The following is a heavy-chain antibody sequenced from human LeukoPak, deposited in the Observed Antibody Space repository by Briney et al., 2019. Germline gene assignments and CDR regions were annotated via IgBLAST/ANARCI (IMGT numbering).Heavy chain of an antibody. CDR2: ISAYNGNT. CDR1: GYTFTSYG. V-gene: IGHV1-18*01. D-gene: IGHD3-10*01. Sequence: ASVKVSCTASGYTFTSYGISWVRQAPGQGLEWMGWISAYNGNTNYAQNLQGRLTMTTDTSTSTAYMDLRSLRSDDTAVYYCAMVRGLVSWFDPWGQGTLVTVSS. CDR3: AMVRGLVSWFDP. J-gene: IGHJ5*02.